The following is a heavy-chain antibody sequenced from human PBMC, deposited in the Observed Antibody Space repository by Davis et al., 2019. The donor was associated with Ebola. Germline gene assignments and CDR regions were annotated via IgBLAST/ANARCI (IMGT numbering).Heavy chain of an antibody. CDR3: ARDLGSAGNY. D-gene: IGHD1-14*01. J-gene: IGHJ4*02. CDR2: IIPILGIA. V-gene: IGHV1-69*04. Sequence: SVKVSCKASRGSFSSYAISWVRQAPGQGLQWLGRIIPILGIANYAQKFQGRVTITADKSTSTAYKELSSLRSEDTAVYYCARDLGSAGNYWGQGTLVTVSS. CDR1: RGSFSSYA.